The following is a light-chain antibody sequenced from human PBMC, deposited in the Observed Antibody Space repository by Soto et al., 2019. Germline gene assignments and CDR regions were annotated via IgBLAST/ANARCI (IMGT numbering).Light chain of an antibody. Sequence: EIVLTQSPGTLSLSPGERATLSCRASQSVSSSYLAWYQQKPGQAPRLLIYATSNRATGIPARFSGSGSGTDFTLTISSLEPEDFAVYYCQQRSSWPFTFGPGTKVDI. J-gene: IGKJ3*01. CDR3: QQRSSWPFT. V-gene: IGKV3D-20*02. CDR2: ATS. CDR1: QSVSSSY.